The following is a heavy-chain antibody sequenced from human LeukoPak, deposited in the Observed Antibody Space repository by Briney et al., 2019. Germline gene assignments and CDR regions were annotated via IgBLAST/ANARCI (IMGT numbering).Heavy chain of an antibody. CDR3: VRSLRSADF. CDR1: GFTFSSYA. CDR2: ISTDGGQT. V-gene: IGHV3-74*01. Sequence: GGSLRLSCAASGFTFSSYAMHWVRQAPGKGLMWVSQISTDGGQTFYADSVKGRFTISRDNAKNTLFLQMDSLRPEDTAVYYCVRSLRSADFWGQGTLVTVSS. J-gene: IGHJ4*02.